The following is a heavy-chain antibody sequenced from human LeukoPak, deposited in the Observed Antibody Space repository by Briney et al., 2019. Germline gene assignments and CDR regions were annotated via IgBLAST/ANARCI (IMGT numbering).Heavy chain of an antibody. V-gene: IGHV1-69*13. Sequence: ASVKVSCKASGGTFSSYAISWVRQAPGQGLEWMGGIIPIFGTANYAQKFQGRVTITADESTSTAYMELSSLRSEDTAVYYCARRRQQQLVTEYYFDYWGQGTLVTVSS. CDR3: ARRRQQQLVTEYYFDY. CDR2: IIPIFGTA. J-gene: IGHJ4*02. D-gene: IGHD6-13*01. CDR1: GGTFSSYA.